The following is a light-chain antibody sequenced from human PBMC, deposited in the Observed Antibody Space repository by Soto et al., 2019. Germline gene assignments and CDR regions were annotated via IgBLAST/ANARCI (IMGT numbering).Light chain of an antibody. V-gene: IGKV3-20*01. CDR1: QSVSSSY. CDR3: QQYVTSPRT. CDR2: ATS. Sequence: EIVLTQSLGTLSLSPGERATLSCRASQSVSSSYLAWYQQKPGQAPRLLMYATSNRATDIPDRFSGSGSGTDSTLTISRLATEEFAVYYCQQYVTSPRTFGQGTKVEIK. J-gene: IGKJ1*01.